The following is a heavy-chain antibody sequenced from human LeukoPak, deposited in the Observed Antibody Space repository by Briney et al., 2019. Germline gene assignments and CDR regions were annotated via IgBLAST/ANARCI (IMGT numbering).Heavy chain of an antibody. CDR1: GFTFSSYE. CDR2: ISSSGSSI. D-gene: IGHD1-26*01. J-gene: IGHJ4*02. V-gene: IGHV3-48*03. CDR3: ARVINGGSYYAVDY. Sequence: GGSLRLSCAASGFTFSSYEMNWVRQAPGKGLEWVSYISSSGSSIYYADSVKGRFTISRDNAKNSLYLQMNSLRAEDTAVYYCARVINGGSYYAVDYWGQGTPVIVSS.